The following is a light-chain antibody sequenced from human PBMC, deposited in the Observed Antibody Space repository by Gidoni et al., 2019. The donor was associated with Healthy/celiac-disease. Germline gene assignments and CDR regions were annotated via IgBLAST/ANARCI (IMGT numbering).Light chain of an antibody. CDR2: GAS. J-gene: IGKJ4*01. Sequence: IVLTQSPGTRSLSPGERATLSCRASQSVSSSYLAWYQQKPGQAPRLLIYGASSRATGIPDRFSGSGSGTDFTLTISRLEPEDFAVYYCQQYGSSPGLTFGGGTKVEIK. CDR3: QQYGSSPGLT. CDR1: QSVSSSY. V-gene: IGKV3-20*01.